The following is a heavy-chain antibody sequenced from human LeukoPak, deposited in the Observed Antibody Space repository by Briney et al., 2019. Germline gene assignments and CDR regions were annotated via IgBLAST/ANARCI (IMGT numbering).Heavy chain of an antibody. J-gene: IGHJ6*02. CDR3: AGSGAYYYYGMDV. CDR1: GGSISSGGYY. D-gene: IGHD2-15*01. CDR2: IQTNGGT. Sequence: PSETLSLTCTVSGGSISSGGYYWNWIRQPAGKGLEWIGRIQTNGGTNYNPSLNSRVTISVDTSENQFSLELRSVTAADAAVYYCAGSGAYYYYGMDVWGQGTTVTVSS. V-gene: IGHV4-61*02.